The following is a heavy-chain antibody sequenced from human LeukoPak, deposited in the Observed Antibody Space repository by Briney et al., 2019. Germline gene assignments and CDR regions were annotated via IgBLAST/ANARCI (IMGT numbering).Heavy chain of an antibody. D-gene: IGHD2-15*01. CDR2: IYSGGST. V-gene: IGHV3-66*01. CDR3: ARSLKGYCSGGSCYLNAFDI. Sequence: GGSLRLSCAASGFTVSSNYMSWVRQAPGKGLEWVSVIYSGGSTYYADSVKGRFTISRDNSKNTRYLQMNSLRAEDTAVYYCARSLKGYCSGGSCYLNAFDIWGQGTMVTVSS. J-gene: IGHJ3*02. CDR1: GFTVSSNY.